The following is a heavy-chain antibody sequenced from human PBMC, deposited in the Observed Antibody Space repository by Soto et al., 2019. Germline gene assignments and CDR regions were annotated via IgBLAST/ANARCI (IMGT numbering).Heavy chain of an antibody. CDR3: ARDLDGSGSYYTDY. Sequence: ASVKVSCKASGYTFTSYDINWVRQATGQGLEWMGWMNPNSGNTGYAQKFQGRVTMTRNTSISTAYMELRSLRSDDTAVYYCARDLDGSGSYYTDYWGQGTLVTVPS. V-gene: IGHV1-8*01. CDR1: GYTFTSYD. CDR2: MNPNSGNT. D-gene: IGHD3-10*01. J-gene: IGHJ4*02.